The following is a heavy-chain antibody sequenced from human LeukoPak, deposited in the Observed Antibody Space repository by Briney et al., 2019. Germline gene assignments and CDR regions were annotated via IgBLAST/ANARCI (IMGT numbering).Heavy chain of an antibody. CDR2: IYYSGST. Sequence: SETLSLTCTVSGGSISSYYWSWIRQPPGKGLEWIGYIYYSGSTNYNPSLKSRVTISVDTSKNQFSLKLSSVTAADTAVYYCARVNPFYGDYEDYWGQGTLVTVSS. CDR3: ARVNPFYGDYEDY. V-gene: IGHV4-59*01. D-gene: IGHD4-17*01. J-gene: IGHJ4*02. CDR1: GGSISSYY.